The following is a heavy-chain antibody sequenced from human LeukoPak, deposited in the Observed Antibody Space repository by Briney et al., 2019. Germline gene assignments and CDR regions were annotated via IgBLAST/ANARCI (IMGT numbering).Heavy chain of an antibody. CDR3: AKFGLRYFDWSEADYYYYAMDV. V-gene: IGHV3-23*01. D-gene: IGHD3-9*01. Sequence: GGSLRLSCAASGFTFSSYAMSWVRQAPGKGLEWVSAISGSGGSTYYADSVKGRFTISRDNSKNTLYLQMNSLRAEDTAVYYCAKFGLRYFDWSEADYYYYAMDVWGQGTTVTVSS. CDR2: ISGSGGST. CDR1: GFTFSSYA. J-gene: IGHJ6*02.